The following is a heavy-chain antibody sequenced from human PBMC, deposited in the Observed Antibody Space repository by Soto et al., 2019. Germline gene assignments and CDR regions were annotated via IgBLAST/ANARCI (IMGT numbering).Heavy chain of an antibody. V-gene: IGHV3-30*18. CDR3: AKDGTAIKILRTEYYFDH. CDR2: ISYDGSNK. CDR1: GFTFSSYG. Sequence: QVQLVESGGGVVQPGRSLRLSCAASGFTFSSYGMHWVRQAPGKGLEWVAVISYDGSNKYYADSVKGRFTISRDNSKNTLYLQMNSLRAEDTAVYYCAKDGTAIKILRTEYYFDHWGQGTLVTVSS. J-gene: IGHJ4*02. D-gene: IGHD5-18*01.